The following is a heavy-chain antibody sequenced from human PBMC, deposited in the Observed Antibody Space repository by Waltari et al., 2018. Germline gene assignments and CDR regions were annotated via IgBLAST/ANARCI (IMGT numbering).Heavy chain of an antibody. V-gene: IGHV4-39*01. Sequence: QLHLQESGPGLVKSSETLSLTCSVSGGSITTSRHYCGWIRQPPGKDLEWTGTISYSGATYYNPSLRSQVTISLDTSKNQFSLKLNSVTAADPAVYYCATYVGASAGTSAFDVWGQGKMVTVSS. CDR3: ATYVGASAGTSAFDV. CDR2: ISYSGAT. D-gene: IGHD6-13*01. J-gene: IGHJ3*01. CDR1: GGSITTSRHY.